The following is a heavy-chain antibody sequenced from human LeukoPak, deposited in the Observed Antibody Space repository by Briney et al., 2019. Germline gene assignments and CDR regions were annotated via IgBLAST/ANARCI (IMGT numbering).Heavy chain of an antibody. V-gene: IGHV4-34*01. CDR3: ARGGVMVYAIRGAFDI. CDR1: GGSFSGYY. D-gene: IGHD2-8*01. Sequence: SETLSITCAVYGGSFSGYYWSWIRQPPGKGLEWIGEINHSGSTNYNPSLKSRVTISVDTSKNQFSLKLSSVTAADTAVYYCARGGVMVYAIRGAFDIWGQGTMVTVSS. J-gene: IGHJ3*02. CDR2: INHSGST.